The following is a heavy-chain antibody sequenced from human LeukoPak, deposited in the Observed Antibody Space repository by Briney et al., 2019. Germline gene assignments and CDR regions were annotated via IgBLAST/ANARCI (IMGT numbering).Heavy chain of an antibody. CDR1: GGSFSGYY. V-gene: IGHV4-34*01. Sequence: SETLSLTCAVYGGSFSGYYWSWIRQPPGKGLEWIGEIDHSGSTNYNPSLKSRVTISVDTSKNQFSLKLSSVTAADTAVYYCAVYYYDSSGYYYFDYWGQGTLVTVSS. CDR3: AVYYYDSSGYYYFDY. J-gene: IGHJ4*02. CDR2: IDHSGST. D-gene: IGHD3-22*01.